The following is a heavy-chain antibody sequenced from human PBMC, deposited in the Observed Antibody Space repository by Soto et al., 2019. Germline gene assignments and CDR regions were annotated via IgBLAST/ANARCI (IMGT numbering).Heavy chain of an antibody. CDR1: GGSISSYY. CDR2: IYYSGST. J-gene: IGHJ5*02. CDR3: ARAKKYAAYYYDSSGYYYWFDP. V-gene: IGHV4-59*01. D-gene: IGHD3-22*01. Sequence: PSETLSLTCTVSGGSISSYYWSWIRQPPGKGLEWIGYIYYSGSTNYNPSLKSRVTISVDTSKNQFSLKLSSVTAADTAVYYCARAKKYAAYYYDSSGYYYWFDPWGQGTLVTVSS.